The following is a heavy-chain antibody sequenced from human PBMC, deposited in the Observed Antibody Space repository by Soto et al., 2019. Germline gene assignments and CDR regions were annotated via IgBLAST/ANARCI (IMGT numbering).Heavy chain of an antibody. CDR3: ARDRYSSGWYWFDP. J-gene: IGHJ5*02. CDR2: IKQEGSDE. V-gene: IGHV3-7*04. D-gene: IGHD6-19*01. Sequence: PGGSLRLSCEASGFIFSDYWMSWVRQAPGKGLEWVANIKQEGSDEYYVDSVKGRFSISRDNAKNSLYLQMNSLRVEDTAVYYCARDRYSSGWYWFDPWGQGTLVTVSS. CDR1: GFIFSDYW.